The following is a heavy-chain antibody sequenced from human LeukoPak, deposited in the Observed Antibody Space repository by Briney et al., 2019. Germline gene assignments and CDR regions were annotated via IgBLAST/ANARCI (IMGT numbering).Heavy chain of an antibody. CDR1: GFTFSSYA. CDR2: ISYDGSNK. D-gene: IGHD3-22*01. J-gene: IGHJ4*02. Sequence: GGSLRLSCAASGFTFSSYAMHWVRQAPGKGLEWVAVISYDGSNKYYADSVKGRFTISRDNSKNTLYLQMSSLRAEDAAVYYCARYQGYDSSVFDYWGQGTLVTVSS. V-gene: IGHV3-30-3*01. CDR3: ARYQGYDSSVFDY.